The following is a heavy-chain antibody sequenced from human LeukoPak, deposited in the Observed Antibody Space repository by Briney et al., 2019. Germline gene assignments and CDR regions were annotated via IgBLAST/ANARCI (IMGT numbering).Heavy chain of an antibody. V-gene: IGHV3-21*01. Sequence: GGSLRLSYAASGFTFSSYSMNWVRQAPGKGLEWVSSISSSSSYIYYADSVKGRFTISRDNAKNSLYLQMNSLRAEDTAVYYCARADYDSSGYYRAVGDYFDYWGQGTLVTVSS. CDR2: ISSSSSYI. J-gene: IGHJ4*02. CDR3: ARADYDSSGYYRAVGDYFDY. CDR1: GFTFSSYS. D-gene: IGHD3-22*01.